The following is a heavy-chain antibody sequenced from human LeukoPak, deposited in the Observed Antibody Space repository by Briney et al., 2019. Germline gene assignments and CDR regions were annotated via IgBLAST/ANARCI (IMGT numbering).Heavy chain of an antibody. D-gene: IGHD3-10*01. CDR2: INHSGST. CDR1: GGSFRGYY. J-gene: IGHJ4*02. CDR3: ARRGSMVRGAGGDY. Sequence: PSETLSLTCAVYGGSFRGYYWSWIRQPPGKGLEWIGEINHSGSTNYNPSLKSRVTISVDTSKNQFSLKLSSVTAADTAVYYCARRGSMVRGAGGDYWGQGTLVTVSS. V-gene: IGHV4-34*01.